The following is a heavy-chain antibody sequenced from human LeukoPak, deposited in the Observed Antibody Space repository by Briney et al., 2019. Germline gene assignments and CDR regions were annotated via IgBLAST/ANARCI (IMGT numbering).Heavy chain of an antibody. Sequence: GGSLRLSCAASGFTFSSYGMHWVRQAPGKGLEWVAVTWYDENSKYYADSVKGRFTISRDNSKNTLYLQMNSLKTEDTAVYYCTTEDPVEVVQHFQHWGQGTLVTVSS. CDR1: GFTFSSYG. V-gene: IGHV3-33*01. J-gene: IGHJ1*01. CDR2: TWYDENSK. D-gene: IGHD1-1*01. CDR3: TTEDPVEVVQHFQH.